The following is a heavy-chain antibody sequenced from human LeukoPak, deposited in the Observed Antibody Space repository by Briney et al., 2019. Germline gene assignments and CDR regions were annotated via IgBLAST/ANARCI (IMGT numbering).Heavy chain of an antibody. CDR3: ARGRIVVVPAAMSWFDP. CDR2: IIPIFGTA. J-gene: IGHJ5*02. D-gene: IGHD2-2*01. CDR1: GGTFSSYA. Sequence: ASVKVSCKASGGTFSSYAISWARQAPGQGLEWMGGIIPIFGTANYAQKFQGRVTITADESTSTAYMELSSLRSEDTAVYYCARGRIVVVPAAMSWFDPWGQGTLVTVSS. V-gene: IGHV1-69*13.